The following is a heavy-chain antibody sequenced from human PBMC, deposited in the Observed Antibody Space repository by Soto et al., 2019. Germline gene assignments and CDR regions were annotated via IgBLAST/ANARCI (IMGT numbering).Heavy chain of an antibody. CDR1: GGTFSSYA. Sequence: GASVEVSCKASGGTFSSYAISWVRQAPGQGLEWMGGIIPIFGTANYAQKFQGRVTITADESTSTAYMELSSLRSEDTAVYYCATGVRYDILNGYSNYYGMDVWGQGTTVTVSS. CDR2: IIPIFGTA. CDR3: ATGVRYDILNGYSNYYGMDV. J-gene: IGHJ6*02. D-gene: IGHD3-9*01. V-gene: IGHV1-69*13.